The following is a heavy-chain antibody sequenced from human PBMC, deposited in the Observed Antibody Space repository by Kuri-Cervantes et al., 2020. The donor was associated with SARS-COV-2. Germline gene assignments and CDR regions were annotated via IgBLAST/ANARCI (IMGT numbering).Heavy chain of an antibody. CDR1: GGSISSYY. CDR3: ARGGRIAVAGILLPLYYYSMDV. Sequence: SETLSLTCTVSGGSISSYYWSWIRQPPGKGLEWIGEINHSGSTNYNPSLKSRVTISVDTSKNQFSLKLSSVTAADTAVYYCARGGRIAVAGILLPLYYYSMDVWGQGTTVTVSS. D-gene: IGHD6-19*01. J-gene: IGHJ6*02. V-gene: IGHV4-34*01. CDR2: INHSGST.